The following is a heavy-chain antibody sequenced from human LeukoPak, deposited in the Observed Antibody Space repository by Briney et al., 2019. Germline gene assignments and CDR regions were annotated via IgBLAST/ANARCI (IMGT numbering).Heavy chain of an antibody. J-gene: IGHJ6*02. CDR2: INPNSGGT. Sequence: ASVNVSCKASGYTFTFYYMHWVRQAPGQGLEWMGWINPNSGGTNYAQKFQGRVTMTRDTSISTAYMELSRLRSDDTAVYYCARPQDIVVVGYGMDVWGQGTTVTVSS. V-gene: IGHV1-2*02. D-gene: IGHD2-2*01. CDR3: ARPQDIVVVGYGMDV. CDR1: GYTFTFYY.